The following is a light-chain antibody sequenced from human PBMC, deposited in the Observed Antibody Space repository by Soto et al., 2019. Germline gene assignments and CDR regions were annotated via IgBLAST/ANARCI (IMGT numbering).Light chain of an antibody. CDR3: QSYDSSLSGCYV. J-gene: IGLJ1*01. CDR2: GNS. V-gene: IGLV1-40*01. Sequence: QSVLTQPPSVSGAPGQWVTISCTGSSSNIGAGYDVHWYQQLPGTAPKLLIYGNSNRPSGVPDRFSGSKSGTSASLAITGLQAEDEADYYCQSYDSSLSGCYVFVTGTKVTVL. CDR1: SSNIGAGYD.